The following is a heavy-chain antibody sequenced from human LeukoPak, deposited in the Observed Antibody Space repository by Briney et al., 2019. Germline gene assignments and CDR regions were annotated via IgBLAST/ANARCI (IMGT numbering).Heavy chain of an antibody. V-gene: IGHV6-1*01. Sequence: SQTLSLTCAISGDSVSSPSAAWNWLRQFPSGGLEWLGRTYYRSKWHYDSRGSVRSRISINPETSKNQFSLHLNSVTPEDTAVYYCSREVAYCGDDCYSAEFDYWGQGILVTVSS. D-gene: IGHD2-21*02. CDR3: SREVAYCGDDCYSAEFDY. CDR2: TYYRSKWHY. CDR1: GDSVSSPSAA. J-gene: IGHJ4*02.